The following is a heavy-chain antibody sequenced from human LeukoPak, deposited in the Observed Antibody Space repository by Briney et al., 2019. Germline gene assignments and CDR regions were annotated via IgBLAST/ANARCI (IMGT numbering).Heavy chain of an antibody. CDR1: GYTFTGYY. CDR3: ARDPNCSSTSCYSYYYYYYMDV. CDR2: INPNSGGT. J-gene: IGHJ6*03. Sequence: ASVKVSCKASGYTFTGYYMHWVRQAPGQGLEWMGWINPNSGGTNYAQKLQGRVTMTTDTSTSTAYMELRSLRSDDTAVYYCARDPNCSSTSCYSYYYYYYMDVWGKGTTVTVSS. V-gene: IGHV1-2*02. D-gene: IGHD2-2*02.